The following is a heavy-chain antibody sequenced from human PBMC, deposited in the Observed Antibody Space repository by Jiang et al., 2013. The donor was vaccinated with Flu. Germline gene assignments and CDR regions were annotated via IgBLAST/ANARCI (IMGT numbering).Heavy chain of an antibody. CDR2: INPGDSDT. J-gene: IGHJ4*02. CDR3: ARMDTSIDALDY. V-gene: IGHV5-51*01. CDR1: GYTFSSYW. Sequence: GAEVKKSGESLKISCKGFGYTFSSYWIAWVRQMPGKGLEWMGVINPGDSDTKYSPSVQGQVTVSADKSISTAYLQWSTLKASDTAIYYCARMDTSIDALDYWGQGTLVSVSS. D-gene: IGHD1-26*01.